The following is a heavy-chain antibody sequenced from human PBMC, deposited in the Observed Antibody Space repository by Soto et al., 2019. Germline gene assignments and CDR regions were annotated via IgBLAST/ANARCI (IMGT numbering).Heavy chain of an antibody. CDR3: ARESYDFWSGYPNRFFDY. V-gene: IGHV3-48*01. D-gene: IGHD3-3*01. CDR1: GFTFSSYS. J-gene: IGHJ4*02. Sequence: GGSLRLSCAASGFTFSSYSMNWVRQAPGKGLEWVSYISSSSSTIYYADSVKGRFTISRDNAKNSLYLQMNSLRAEDTAVYYFARESYDFWSGYPNRFFDYWGQGTLVTVPQ. CDR2: ISSSSSTI.